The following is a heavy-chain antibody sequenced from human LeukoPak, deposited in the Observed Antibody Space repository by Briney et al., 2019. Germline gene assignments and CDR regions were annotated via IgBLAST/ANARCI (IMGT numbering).Heavy chain of an antibody. CDR3: ANGNRCTSPNCLGYYYFYLDV. D-gene: IGHD2-8*01. V-gene: IGHV3-23*01. J-gene: IGHJ6*03. Sequence: GGSLRLSCAASGFTFSSYAMNWVRQAPGRGLEWVSGFSGSGGTTYYADSVKGRFTISRDNSKNTLYLQMNSLRAEDTAVYYCANGNRCTSPNCLGYYYFYLDVWGKGTTVTVSS. CDR1: GFTFSSYA. CDR2: FSGSGGTT.